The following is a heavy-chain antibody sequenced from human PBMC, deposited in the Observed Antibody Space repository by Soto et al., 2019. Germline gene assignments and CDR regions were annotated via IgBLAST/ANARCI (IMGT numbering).Heavy chain of an antibody. J-gene: IGHJ5*02. CDR2: IKSKTDGGTT. D-gene: IGHD5-12*01. Sequence: GGSLRLSCAASGFTFSNAWMSWVRQAPGQGLEWVGRIKSKTDGGTTDYAAPVKGRFTISSDDSKNTLYLQMNSLKTEDTAVYYCTTDDRGEYVDIVATPGGGFDPWGQGTLVTAPQ. CDR1: GFTFSNAW. CDR3: TTDDRGEYVDIVATPGGGFDP. V-gene: IGHV3-15*01.